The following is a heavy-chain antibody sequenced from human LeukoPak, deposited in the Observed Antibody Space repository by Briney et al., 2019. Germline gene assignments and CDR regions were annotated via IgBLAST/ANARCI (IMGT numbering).Heavy chain of an antibody. CDR2: ISPGDSDT. V-gene: IGHV5-51*01. CDR1: GYSFTNYW. D-gene: IGHD2-8*02. J-gene: IGHJ3*01. CDR3: ARQVDLILGA. Sequence: GESLKISCKGSGYSFTNYWIGWVRQMPGKGLEWMGIISPGDSDTRYGPSFQGQVTISADKSISTAYLQWRSLTASDTAMYYCARQVDLILGAWGQGTMVTVSS.